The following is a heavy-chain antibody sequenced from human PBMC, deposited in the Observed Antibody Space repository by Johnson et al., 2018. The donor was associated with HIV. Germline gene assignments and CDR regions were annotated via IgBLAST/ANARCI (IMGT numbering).Heavy chain of an antibody. D-gene: IGHD4-17*01. CDR3: AKDGGGYGDYAYDAFDI. Sequence: VQLVESGGGVVQPGRSLRLSCAASGFTFSSYWMSWVRQAPGKGLAWVANIKQDGSEKYYVDSVKGRFTISRDNAKNSLYLQMNSLRAEDTAVYYCAKDGGGYGDYAYDAFDIWGQGTMVTVSS. J-gene: IGHJ3*02. CDR1: GFTFSSYW. V-gene: IGHV3-7*01. CDR2: IKQDGSEK.